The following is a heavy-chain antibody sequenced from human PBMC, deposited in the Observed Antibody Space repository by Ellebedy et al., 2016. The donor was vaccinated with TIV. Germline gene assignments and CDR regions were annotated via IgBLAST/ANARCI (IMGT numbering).Heavy chain of an antibody. Sequence: PGGSLRLSCQVFGYSFTSYWVGWVRQMPGKGLEWMGIILPANSDIRYSPSFEGQVTISADKSISTAYLQWSSLKASDTATYYCARTSGYSGNWGLDLWGQGTLVTVSS. CDR2: ILPANSDI. D-gene: IGHD6-13*01. CDR3: ARTSGYSGNWGLDL. V-gene: IGHV5-51*01. CDR1: GYSFTSYW. J-gene: IGHJ5*02.